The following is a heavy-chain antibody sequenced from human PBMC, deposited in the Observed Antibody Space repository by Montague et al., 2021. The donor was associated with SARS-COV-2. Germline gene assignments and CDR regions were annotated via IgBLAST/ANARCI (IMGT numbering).Heavy chain of an antibody. D-gene: IGHD4-17*01. J-gene: IGHJ6*02. CDR1: GGSIRSGSYY. CDR2: IYSSGSP. V-gene: IGHV4-61*02. CDR3: ARDYGDYSYYYGLEV. Sequence: TLSPTCTVSGGSIRSGSYYWSWIRQPAGRGLEWIGRIYSSGSPNYKPSVESRVTMSVDTSKNQFSQKVSAVTAADTAVYYCARDYGDYSYYYGLEVWGQGTTVTDSS.